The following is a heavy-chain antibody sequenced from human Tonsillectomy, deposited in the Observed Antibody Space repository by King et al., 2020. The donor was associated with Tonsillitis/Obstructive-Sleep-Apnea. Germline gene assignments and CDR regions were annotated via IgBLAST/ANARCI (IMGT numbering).Heavy chain of an antibody. CDR2: ISGSSTYI. V-gene: IGHV3-21*01. CDR3: AREGSGSVGAFDI. J-gene: IGHJ3*02. Sequence: VQLVESGGGLVKPGGSLRVSCAASGFSFSSYDMNWFRQAPGKGLEWVSSISGSSTYINYADSVKGRFTISRDNAKNSLFLHMNSLRAEDTAVYYCAREGSGSVGAFDIWGQGTMVTVSS. CDR1: GFSFSSYD.